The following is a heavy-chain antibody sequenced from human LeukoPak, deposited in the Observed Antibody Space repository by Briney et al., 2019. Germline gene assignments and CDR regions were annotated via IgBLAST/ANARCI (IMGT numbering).Heavy chain of an antibody. J-gene: IGHJ4*02. CDR1: GFSFSSES. V-gene: IGHV3-21*06. CDR2: ISRSSNYI. Sequence: GGSLRLSCAASGFSFSSESMNWVRQAPGKGLEWVSSISRSSNYIYYADSMKGRFTISRDNAKNSLYLQINSLRAEDTAVYYCARVACSGDSCYMDYWGQGTLVTVSS. CDR3: ARVACSGDSCYMDY. D-gene: IGHD2-15*01.